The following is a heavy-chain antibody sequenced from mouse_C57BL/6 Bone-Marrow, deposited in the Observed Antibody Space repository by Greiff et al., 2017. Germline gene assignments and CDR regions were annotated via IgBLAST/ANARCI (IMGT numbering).Heavy chain of an antibody. J-gene: IGHJ2*01. CDR3: ARSDYYGSIGGY. V-gene: IGHV1-81*01. Sequence: VKLQESGAELARPGASVKLSCKASGYTFTSYGISWVKQRTGQGLEWIGEIYPRSGNTYYNEKFKGKATLTADKSSSTAYMELRSLTSEDSAVYFCARSDYYGSIGGYWGQGTTLTVSS. CDR2: IYPRSGNT. D-gene: IGHD1-1*01. CDR1: GYTFTSYG.